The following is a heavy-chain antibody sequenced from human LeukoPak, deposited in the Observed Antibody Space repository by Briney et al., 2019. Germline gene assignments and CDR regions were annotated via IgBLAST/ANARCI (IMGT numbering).Heavy chain of an antibody. CDR3: ARGDLWLGH. J-gene: IGHJ4*02. CDR2: IKSDGSEE. D-gene: IGHD3-10*01. Sequence: GGSLRLSCATSGFIFSSYWMCWVRQAPGKGLGWVANIKSDGSEEYYGDSVKGRFTISRDNAKNSLYLQMNSLRVEDTAVYYCARGDLWLGHWGQGSLVTVSS. V-gene: IGHV3-7*01. CDR1: GFIFSSYW.